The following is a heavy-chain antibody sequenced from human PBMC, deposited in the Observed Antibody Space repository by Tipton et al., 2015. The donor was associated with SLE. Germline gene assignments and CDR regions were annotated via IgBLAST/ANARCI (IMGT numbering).Heavy chain of an antibody. V-gene: IGHV5-51*03. J-gene: IGHJ3*01. D-gene: IGHD2-15*01. Sequence: QSGAEVKKPGESLKISCKGSGYKFSNFWIGWVRQMPGKGLEWMGIIYPSDSDTTYSPSFQGQVTLSVDKSIDTAFLHWRSLKASDTAMYYCARLVDEYSSRRTFDFWGQGTMVTVSS. CDR2: IYPSDSDT. CDR1: GYKFSNFW. CDR3: ARLVDEYSSRRTFDF.